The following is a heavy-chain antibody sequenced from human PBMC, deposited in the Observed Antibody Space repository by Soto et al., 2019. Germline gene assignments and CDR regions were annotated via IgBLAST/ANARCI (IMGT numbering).Heavy chain of an antibody. J-gene: IGHJ5*02. CDR3: ARTYDILTGPLRGFDP. CDR2: IYPGDSDT. D-gene: IGHD3-9*01. V-gene: IGHV5-51*01. CDR1: GYIFASYW. Sequence: PGXSLKISSKGSGYIFASYWLSWVRQMPVKGLEWMGIIYPGDSDTRYSPSFQGQVTISADKSISTAYLQWSSLKASDTAMYYCARTYDILTGPLRGFDPWGQGTLVTVSS.